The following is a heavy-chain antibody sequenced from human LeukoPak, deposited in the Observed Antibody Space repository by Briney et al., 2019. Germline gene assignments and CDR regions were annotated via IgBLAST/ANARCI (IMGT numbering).Heavy chain of an antibody. CDR1: GGSMSSGSYS. V-gene: IGHV4-30-2*05. CDR2: IYYSGST. CDR3: ARERGSYSTEYFDY. Sequence: ASETLSLTCTVSGGSMSSGSYSWSWIRQPPGKGLEWIGYIYYSGSTYYNPSLKSRVTISVDTSKNQFSLKLSSVTAADTAVYYCARERGSYSTEYFDYWGQGTLVTVSS. J-gene: IGHJ4*02. D-gene: IGHD1-26*01.